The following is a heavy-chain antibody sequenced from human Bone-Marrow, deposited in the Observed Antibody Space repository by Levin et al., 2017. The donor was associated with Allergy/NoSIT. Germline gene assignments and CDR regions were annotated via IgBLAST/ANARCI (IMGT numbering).Heavy chain of an antibody. D-gene: IGHD4-23*01. Sequence: GGSLRLSCAASGFTFSSYEMNWVRQAPGKGLEWVSYISSSGSTIYYADSVKGRFTISRDNAKNSLYLQMNSLRAEDTAVYYCALTPGGKFDYWGQGTLVTVSS. J-gene: IGHJ4*02. V-gene: IGHV3-48*03. CDR3: ALTPGGKFDY. CDR2: ISSSGSTI. CDR1: GFTFSSYE.